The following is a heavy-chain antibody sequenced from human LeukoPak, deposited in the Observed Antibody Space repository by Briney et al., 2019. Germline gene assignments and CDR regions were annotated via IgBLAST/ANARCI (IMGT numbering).Heavy chain of an antibody. D-gene: IGHD6-19*01. CDR1: GFTVSSNY. Sequence: GGSLSLSCAASGFTVSSNYMSWVRQAPGKGLEWVSVIYSGGSTYYADSVKGRFTISRDNSKNTLYLQMNSLRAEDTAVYYCARVGVIAVAGTNYYYGMDVWGQGTTVTVSS. J-gene: IGHJ6*02. CDR2: IYSGGST. CDR3: ARVGVIAVAGTNYYYGMDV. V-gene: IGHV3-53*01.